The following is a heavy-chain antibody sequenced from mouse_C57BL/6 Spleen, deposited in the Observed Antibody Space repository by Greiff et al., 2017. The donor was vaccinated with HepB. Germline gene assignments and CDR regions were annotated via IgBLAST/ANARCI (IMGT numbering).Heavy chain of an antibody. CDR1: GFTFSDYG. J-gene: IGHJ2*01. D-gene: IGHD1-1*01. CDR2: ISSGSSTI. V-gene: IGHV5-17*01. Sequence: EVKLVESGGGLVKPGGSLKLSCAASGFTFSDYGMHWVRQAPEKGLEWVAYISSGSSTIYYADTVKGRFTISRDNAKNTLFLQMTSLRSEDTAMYYCATLFFYYYGEDYWGQVTTLTVSS. CDR3: ATLFFYYYGEDY.